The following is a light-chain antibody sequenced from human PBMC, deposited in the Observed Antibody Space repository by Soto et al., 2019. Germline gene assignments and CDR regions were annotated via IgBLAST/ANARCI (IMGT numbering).Light chain of an antibody. V-gene: IGKV3-20*01. CDR3: QQYGGSPGT. Sequence: EIVLTQSPGTLSLSPGEIATLSCRASQIVPGGSLAWYQQTPGQAPRLLIYTASNRVTGIPDRFSGSGSGTDFTLTISRLEPEDSGVYYCQQYGGSPGTFGQGTKVEIK. CDR1: QIVPGGS. J-gene: IGKJ1*01. CDR2: TAS.